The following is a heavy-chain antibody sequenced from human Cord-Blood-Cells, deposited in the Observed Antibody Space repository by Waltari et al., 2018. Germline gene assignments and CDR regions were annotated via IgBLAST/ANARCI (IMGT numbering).Heavy chain of an antibody. CDR2: ISGSGGST. V-gene: IGHV3-23*01. D-gene: IGHD3-3*01. CDR1: GFTFSSHA. Sequence: EVQLLESGGGLVQPGGSLRLSCAASGFTFSSHAMSWVRQAPGKGLEGVSAISGSGGSTYYADSVKGRFTISRDNSKNTLYLQMNSLRAEDTAVYYCAKDWFGLDYFDYWGQGTLVTVSS. CDR3: AKDWFGLDYFDY. J-gene: IGHJ4*02.